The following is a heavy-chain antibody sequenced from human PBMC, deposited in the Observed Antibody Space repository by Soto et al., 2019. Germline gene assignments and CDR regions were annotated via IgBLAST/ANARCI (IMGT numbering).Heavy chain of an antibody. CDR1: GGTFSSYA. D-gene: IGHD3-22*01. CDR2: IIPIFGTA. CDR3: ARERYYYDSSGSELVHPADSLYYFDY. Sequence: SVKVSCKASGGTFSSYAISWVRQAPGQGLEWMGGIIPIFGTANYAQKFQGRVTITADESTSTAYMELSSLRSEDTAVYYCARERYYYDSSGSELVHPADSLYYFDYWGQGTLVTVSS. V-gene: IGHV1-69*13. J-gene: IGHJ4*02.